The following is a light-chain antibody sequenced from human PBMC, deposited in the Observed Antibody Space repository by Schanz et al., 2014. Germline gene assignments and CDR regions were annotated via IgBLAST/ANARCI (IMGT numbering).Light chain of an antibody. J-gene: IGLJ3*02. Sequence: QSALTQPASVSGSPGQSITISCTGTSSDVGTYTYVSWYQQHPGKAPKLIIYDVSYRPSGVSNRFSGSKSGNTASLTISGLQAEDEADYCCCSYTGSSTWVFGGGTKLTVL. CDR1: SSDVGTYTY. CDR2: DVS. V-gene: IGLV2-14*03. CDR3: CSYTGSSTWV.